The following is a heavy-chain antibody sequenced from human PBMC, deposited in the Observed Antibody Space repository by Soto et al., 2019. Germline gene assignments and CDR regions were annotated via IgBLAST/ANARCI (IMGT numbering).Heavy chain of an antibody. CDR1: GLSLTTSLVC. J-gene: IGHJ4*01. Sequence: AGPTLRNPTQTLTLTCTFSGLSLTTSLVCVALTRQPPGKALEWLALIYWDDDKRYSPSLNYRLTITKDTSTNQVVLTMTNMDPVDKAKYYCAHTFISGTFDSWAQRTLDTVSS. CDR2: IYWDDDK. V-gene: IGHV2-5*02. CDR3: AHTFISGTFDS. D-gene: IGHD6-19*01.